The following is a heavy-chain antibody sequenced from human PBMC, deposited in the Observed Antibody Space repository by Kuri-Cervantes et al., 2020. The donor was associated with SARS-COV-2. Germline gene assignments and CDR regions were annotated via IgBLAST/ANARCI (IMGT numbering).Heavy chain of an antibody. CDR1: VYTFTSYD. V-gene: IGHV1-69*13. CDR2: ITPIFDTA. Sequence: SVNVSCKASVYTFTSYDINWVRQAPGQRVEWMGGITPIFDTANNAQKFQGRVTITADESTSTAYMELRSLRAEETAVNYCSTSGSTVPDLNWFDPWGQGTLVTVSS. CDR3: STSGSTVPDLNWFDP. J-gene: IGHJ5*02. D-gene: IGHD2-2*01.